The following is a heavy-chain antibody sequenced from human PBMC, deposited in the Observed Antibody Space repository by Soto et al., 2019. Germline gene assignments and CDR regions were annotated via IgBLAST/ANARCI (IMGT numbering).Heavy chain of an antibody. D-gene: IGHD6-13*01. CDR3: AKVQLGIEVAGPYYYYYMDV. CDR1: GFTFSSYG. Sequence: QVQLVESGGGEVQPGRPLRLSCAASGFTFSSYGMHWVRRAPGKGMEWVAVISYDGSNNYYADSVKGRYTISRETSKNTLFLQMNSLSAEDTAVYYWAKVQLGIEVAGPYYYYYMDVWGQGTRVTVSS. CDR2: ISYDGSNN. V-gene: IGHV3-30*18. J-gene: IGHJ6*02.